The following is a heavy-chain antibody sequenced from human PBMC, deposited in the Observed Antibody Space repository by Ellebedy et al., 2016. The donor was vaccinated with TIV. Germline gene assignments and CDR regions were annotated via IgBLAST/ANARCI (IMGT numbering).Heavy chain of an antibody. CDR2: ISAGGGAT. Sequence: GESLKISCAASGFTFSNYVMSWVRQAPGKGLEWVSTISAGGGATFYAESVKGRFTISRDSSQNTLYLQMDSLRAEDTAVYYCASSPSQGYWGQGTLVTVSS. V-gene: IGHV3-23*01. CDR3: ASSPSQGY. D-gene: IGHD6-19*01. CDR1: GFTFSNYV. J-gene: IGHJ4*02.